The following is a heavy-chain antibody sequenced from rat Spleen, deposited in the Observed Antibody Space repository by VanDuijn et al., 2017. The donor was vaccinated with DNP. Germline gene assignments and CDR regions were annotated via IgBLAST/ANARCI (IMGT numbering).Heavy chain of an antibody. D-gene: IGHD5-1*01. J-gene: IGHJ2*01. CDR1: GYSITSNY. Sequence: EVQLQESGPGLVTPSQSLSLTCSVTGYSITSNYWGWLRTFPGNKMEWMGYISHSGSPSYNPSLKNRFSLTRDTSKNQFFLQFNSVTTEDTATYYCARWGGRYFDYWGQGVMVTVSS. V-gene: IGHV3-1*01. CDR3: ARWGGRYFDY. CDR2: ISHSGSP.